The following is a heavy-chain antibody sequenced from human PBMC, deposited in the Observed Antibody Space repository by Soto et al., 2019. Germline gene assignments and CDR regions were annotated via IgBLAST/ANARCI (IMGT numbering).Heavy chain of an antibody. J-gene: IGHJ5*01. CDR2: IYWDDDK. CDR1: RSSLSTSGVD. V-gene: IGHV2-5*02. D-gene: IGHD1-26*01. Sequence: DSAATPVTPTQSLTLTCTFSRSSLSTSGVDVVWIHQPPGKALEWLALIYWDDDKRYSPSLKSRLTITKDTSKNQVVLTMTNIDPVDTATYSCAESLRSRRTPPWLDFWGKGTLVTV. CDR3: AESLRSRRTPPWLDF.